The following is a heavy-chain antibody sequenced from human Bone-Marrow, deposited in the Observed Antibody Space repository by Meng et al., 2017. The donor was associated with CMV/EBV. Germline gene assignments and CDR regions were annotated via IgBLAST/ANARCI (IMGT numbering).Heavy chain of an antibody. CDR2: IRSKANSYAT. J-gene: IGHJ6*02. D-gene: IGHD5-18*01. V-gene: IGHV3-73*01. CDR3: TRTQENSYGSYYYYYYGMEV. CDR1: GFTFSGSA. Sequence: GESLKISCAASGFTFSGSAMHWVRQASGKGLEWVGRIRSKANSYATAYAASVKGRFTISRDDSKNTAYLQMNSLKTEDTAVYYCTRTQENSYGSYYYYYYGMEVWGQGTTVTVAS.